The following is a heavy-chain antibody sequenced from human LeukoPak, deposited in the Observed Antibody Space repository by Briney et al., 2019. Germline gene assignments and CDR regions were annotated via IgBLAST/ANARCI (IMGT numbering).Heavy chain of an antibody. D-gene: IGHD6-6*01. J-gene: IGHJ6*03. Sequence: GGSLRLSCAASGFTFSSYSMNWVRQAPGKGLEWVSSISSSSSYIYYADSVKGRFTISRDNAKNSLYLQMNSLRAEDTAVYYCARDRSNSSSSGYYYYMDVWGKGTTVTVSS. CDR2: ISSSSSYI. CDR3: ARDRSNSSSSGYYYYMDV. V-gene: IGHV3-21*01. CDR1: GFTFSSYS.